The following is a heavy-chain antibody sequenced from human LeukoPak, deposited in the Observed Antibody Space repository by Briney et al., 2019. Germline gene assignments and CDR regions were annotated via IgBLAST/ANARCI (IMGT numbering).Heavy chain of an antibody. CDR2: INPNSGGT. CDR3: ARDGGIAARLTLDY. J-gene: IGHJ4*02. V-gene: IGHV1-2*02. CDR1: GYTFTGYY. Sequence: GASVKVSRKASGYTFTGYYMHWVRQAPGQGLEWMGWINPNSGGTNYAQKFQGRVTMTRDTSISTAYMELSRLRSDDTAVYYCARDGGIAARLTLDYWGQGTLVTVSS. D-gene: IGHD6-6*01.